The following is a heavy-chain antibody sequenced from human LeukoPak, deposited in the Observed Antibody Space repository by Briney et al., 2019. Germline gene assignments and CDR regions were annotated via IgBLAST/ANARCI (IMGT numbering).Heavy chain of an antibody. V-gene: IGHV4-59*12. CDR1: GGSISSYY. CDR2: IYYSGTT. Sequence: PSETLSLTCTVSGGSISSYYWSWIRQPPGRGLEWIGYIYYSGTTNYNPSLKSRVAISVDTSKNQFSLKLSSVTAADTAVYYCARDRYSSSWYESINWFDPWGQGTLVTVSS. J-gene: IGHJ5*02. D-gene: IGHD6-13*01. CDR3: ARDRYSSSWYESINWFDP.